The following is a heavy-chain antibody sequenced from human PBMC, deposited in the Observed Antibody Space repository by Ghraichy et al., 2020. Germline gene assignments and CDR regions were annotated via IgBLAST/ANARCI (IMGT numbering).Heavy chain of an antibody. CDR1: GGSISSYY. V-gene: IGHV4-4*07. CDR2: IYTSGST. D-gene: IGHD6-19*01. CDR3: ARDMWSSGWYSGGYINAFDI. Sequence: SETLSLTCTVSGGSISSYYWSWIRQPAGKGLEWIGRIYTSGSTNYNPSLKSRVTMSVDTSKNQFSLKLSSVTAADTAVYYCARDMWSSGWYSGGYINAFDIWGQGTMVTVSS. J-gene: IGHJ3*02.